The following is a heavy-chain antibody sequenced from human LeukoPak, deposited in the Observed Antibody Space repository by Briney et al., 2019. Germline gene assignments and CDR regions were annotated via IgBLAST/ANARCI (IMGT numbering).Heavy chain of an antibody. V-gene: IGHV4-34*01. D-gene: IGHD2-2*01. J-gene: IGHJ5*02. CDR3: ARDSNCSSTSCYLYGFDP. Sequence: PSETLSLTCAVYGGSFSGYYWSWIRQPPGKGLEWIGEINHSGSTHYNPSLKSRVTISVDTSKNQFSLKLSSVTAADTAVYYCARDSNCSSTSCYLYGFDPWGQGTLVTVSS. CDR1: GGSFSGYY. CDR2: INHSGST.